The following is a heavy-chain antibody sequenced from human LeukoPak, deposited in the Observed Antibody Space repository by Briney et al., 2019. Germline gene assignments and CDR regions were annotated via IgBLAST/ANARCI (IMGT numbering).Heavy chain of an antibody. J-gene: IGHJ5*02. Sequence: GGSLRLSCAASGFIFSNYAMMWVRQAPGKGLEWVSSVTGSGGGTFYADSVKGRFTISRDNSQNTLYLQMNSLGAEDTAVYYCAKGAASALVDWFDPWGREPWSPSPQ. CDR2: VTGSGGGT. D-gene: IGHD6-25*01. CDR1: GFIFSNYA. V-gene: IGHV3-23*01. CDR3: AKGAASALVDWFDP.